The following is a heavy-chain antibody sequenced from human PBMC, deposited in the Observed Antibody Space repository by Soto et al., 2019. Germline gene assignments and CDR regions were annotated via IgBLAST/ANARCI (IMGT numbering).Heavy chain of an antibody. CDR1: GGSFSGYY. CDR3: ARLRLGENHYYGMDV. V-gene: IGHV4-34*01. J-gene: IGHJ6*02. D-gene: IGHD3-10*01. Sequence: SETLSLTCAVYGGSFSGYYWSWIRQPPGKGLEWIGEINHSGSTNYNPSLKSRVTISVDTSKNQFSLKLSSVTAADTAVYYCARLRLGENHYYGMDVWGQGTTVTVSS. CDR2: INHSGST.